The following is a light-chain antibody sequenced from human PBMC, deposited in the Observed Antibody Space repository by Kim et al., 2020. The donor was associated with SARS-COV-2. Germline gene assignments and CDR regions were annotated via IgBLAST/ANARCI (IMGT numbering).Light chain of an antibody. CDR1: KLGDKY. V-gene: IGLV3-1*01. CDR3: QAWDSSTAWRV. J-gene: IGLJ3*02. Sequence: SYELTQPPXXSVSPGQTASITCSGDKLGDKYACWYQQKPGQSPVLVIYQDSKRPSGIPERFSGSNSGNTATLTISGTQAMDEADYYCQAWDSSTAWRVFGGGTQLTVL. CDR2: QDS.